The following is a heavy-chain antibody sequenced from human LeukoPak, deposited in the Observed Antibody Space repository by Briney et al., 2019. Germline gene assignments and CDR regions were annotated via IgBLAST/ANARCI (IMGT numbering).Heavy chain of an antibody. CDR2: INAGNGNT. CDR1: GYTFTSYA. J-gene: IGHJ4*02. CDR3: ARGPYSSSSYFDY. Sequence: ASVTVSFKASGYTFTSYAMHWVRQAPGQRLEWMGWINAGNGNTKYSQEFQGRVTITRDTSASTAYMELSSLRSEDMAVYYCARGPYSSSSYFDYWGQGTLVTVSS. D-gene: IGHD6-6*01. V-gene: IGHV1-3*03.